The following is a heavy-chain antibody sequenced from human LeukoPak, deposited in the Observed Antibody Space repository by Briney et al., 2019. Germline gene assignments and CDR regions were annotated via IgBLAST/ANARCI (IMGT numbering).Heavy chain of an antibody. V-gene: IGHV4-39*07. CDR2: IYHSGST. D-gene: IGHD2-21*02. Sequence: SETLSLTCTVSGGSISSSSYYWGWIRQPPGKGLEWIGSIYHSGSTYYNPSLKSRVTISVDTSKNQFSLKLSSVTAADTAVYYCARCGVVVTAHFDYWGQGTLVTVSS. CDR1: GGSISSSSYY. J-gene: IGHJ4*02. CDR3: ARCGVVVTAHFDY.